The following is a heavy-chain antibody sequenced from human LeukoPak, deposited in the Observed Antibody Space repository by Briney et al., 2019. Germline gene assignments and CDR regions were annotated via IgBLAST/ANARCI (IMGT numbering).Heavy chain of an antibody. CDR1: GYTFTGYY. V-gene: IGHV1-2*02. CDR2: INPNSGGT. CDR3: ARSGSPVIDAAFFDY. Sequence: AAVKVRLSSSGYTFTGYYMHRVRQAPGQGLEWMGWINPNSGGTNYAQKLQGRVIITRDTSISTAYMELSRLRSDDTAVYYCARSGSPVIDAAFFDYWGQGTLVTVSS. D-gene: IGHD6-13*01. J-gene: IGHJ4*02.